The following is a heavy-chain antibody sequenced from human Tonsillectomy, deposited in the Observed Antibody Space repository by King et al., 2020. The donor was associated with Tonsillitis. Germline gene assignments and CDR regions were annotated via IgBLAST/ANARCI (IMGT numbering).Heavy chain of an antibody. CDR3: AKLLRSGYHLYYMDV. Sequence: VQLVESGGGLVQPGGSLRLSCAASGFTFSSFAMTWVRQALGKGLEWVSSISDSAGGTYYADSVNGRFTISRDNSKNTLYLQVNGLRAEDTAVYYCAKLLRSGYHLYYMDVWGKGTTVTVSS. V-gene: IGHV3-23*04. CDR2: ISDSAGGT. D-gene: IGHD3-3*01. CDR1: GFTFSSFA. J-gene: IGHJ6*03.